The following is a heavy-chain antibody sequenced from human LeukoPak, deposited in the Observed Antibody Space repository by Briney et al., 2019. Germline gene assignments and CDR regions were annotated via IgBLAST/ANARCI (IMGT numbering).Heavy chain of an antibody. D-gene: IGHD2-15*01. CDR3: ASRQEWQLPSGFDI. J-gene: IGHJ3*02. Sequence: GGSLRLSCAASGFTFSSYWMSWVRQAPGKGLECVANIKQDGSEKYYVDSVKGRFTISRDNAKNSLDLQMNSLRAEDTAVYYCASRQEWQLPSGFDIWGQGTMVTVSS. CDR1: GFTFSSYW. V-gene: IGHV3-7*05. CDR2: IKQDGSEK.